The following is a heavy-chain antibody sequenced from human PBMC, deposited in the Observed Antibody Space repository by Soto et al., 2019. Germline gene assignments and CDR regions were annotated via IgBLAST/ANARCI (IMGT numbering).Heavy chain of an antibody. V-gene: IGHV3-74*01. Sequence: EVPLVESGGGLVQPGGSLRLSCAASGFTFSSYWMHWVRQAPGKGLVWVSRINSDGSSTSYADSVKGRFTISRDNAKNTLYLQMNSLRAEDTAVYYCVRTSLVVAAATREDYWGQGTPVTVSS. CDR1: GFTFSSYW. D-gene: IGHD2-15*01. J-gene: IGHJ4*02. CDR2: INSDGSST. CDR3: VRTSLVVAAATREDY.